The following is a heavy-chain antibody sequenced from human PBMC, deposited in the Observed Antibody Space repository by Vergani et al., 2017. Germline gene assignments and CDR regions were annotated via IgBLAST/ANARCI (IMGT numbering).Heavy chain of an antibody. V-gene: IGHV7-4-1*02. CDR1: GYTFTSYA. CDR2: IKTNTGNT. J-gene: IGHJ3*02. CDR3: ARDWFTVDSSGPPDAFDI. D-gene: IGHD6-25*01. Sequence: QVQLVQSGSELKKPGASVKVSCKASGYTFTSYAMNWVRQAPGQGLEWMGWIKTNTGNTTYAQGFTGRFVFSFDTSVSTAYLQISSLKAEDTAVYYCARDWFTVDSSGPPDAFDIWGQGTMVTVSS.